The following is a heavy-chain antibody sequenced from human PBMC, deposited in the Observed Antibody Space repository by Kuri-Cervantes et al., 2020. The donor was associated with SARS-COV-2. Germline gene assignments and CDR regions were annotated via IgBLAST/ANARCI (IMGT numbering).Heavy chain of an antibody. CDR1: GYSISSGYY. D-gene: IGHD3-3*01. J-gene: IGHJ3*02. V-gene: IGHV4-38-2*02. CDR3: ARASTTIYGVLIMLFSSNAFAI. CDR2: IYHSGST. Sequence: SETLSLTCTVSGYSISSGYYWGWIRQPPGKGLEWIGSIYHSGSTYYNPSLKSRVTISVDTSKNQFSLKLSSVTAADTAVYYCARASTTIYGVLIMLFSSNAFAIWGQGTLVTVSS.